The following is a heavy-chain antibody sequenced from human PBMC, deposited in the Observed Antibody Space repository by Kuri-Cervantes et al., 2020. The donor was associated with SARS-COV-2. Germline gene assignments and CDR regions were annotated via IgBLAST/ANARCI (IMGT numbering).Heavy chain of an antibody. V-gene: IGHV4-30-4*08. J-gene: IGHJ4*02. CDR2: IYYSGST. CDR1: GGSISSGNYY. CDR3: ARVLPEITIFGVVRTRAYYFDY. Sequence: SETLSLTCTVSGGSISSGNYYWSWIRQPPGKGLEWIGYIYYSGSTNYNPSLKSRVTISVDTSKNQFSLKLSSVTAADTAVYYCARVLPEITIFGVVRTRAYYFDYWGQGTLVTVSS. D-gene: IGHD3-3*01.